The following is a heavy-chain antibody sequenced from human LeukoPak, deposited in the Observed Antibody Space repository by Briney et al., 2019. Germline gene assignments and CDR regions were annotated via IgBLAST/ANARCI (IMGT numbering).Heavy chain of an antibody. CDR3: ARDDVYGSGSYFVY. Sequence: ASVKVSRKASGYTLTDYYIHWVRQAPGQDLEWMGFIIPHSGGTTYEQRCQGRVTMTRDMSIGTFYMELSSLRSDDTAVYYCARDDVYGSGSYFVYWGQGTLVTVSS. CDR2: IIPHSGGT. V-gene: IGHV1-2*02. CDR1: GYTLTDYY. J-gene: IGHJ4*02. D-gene: IGHD3-10*01.